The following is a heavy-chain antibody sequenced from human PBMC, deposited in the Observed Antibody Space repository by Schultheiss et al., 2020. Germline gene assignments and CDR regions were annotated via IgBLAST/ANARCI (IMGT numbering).Heavy chain of an antibody. J-gene: IGHJ4*02. V-gene: IGHV3-73*01. CDR3: ARDAIEERSFERYFDY. Sequence: GGSLRLSCAASGFPFSGSAINWVRQASGKGLEWVGRIRSKTNTYATTYAASVKDRFTISRDDSKNTAFLEMNSLRAEDTAVYFCARDAIEERSFERYFDYWGQGTQVTVSS. D-gene: IGHD5-24*01. CDR2: IRSKTNTYAT. CDR1: GFPFSGSA.